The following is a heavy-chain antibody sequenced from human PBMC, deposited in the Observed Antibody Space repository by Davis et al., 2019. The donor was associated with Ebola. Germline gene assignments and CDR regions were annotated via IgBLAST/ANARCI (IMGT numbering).Heavy chain of an antibody. CDR3: AKQRGVGAIDYDY. CDR2: IYSGGST. Sequence: GESLKISCAASGFTVSSNYMSWVRQAPGKGLEWVSVIYSGGSTYYADSVKGRFTISRDNAENSLYLQMNSLRADDTAVYYCAKQRGVGAIDYDYWGRGTVVTVSS. V-gene: IGHV3-53*01. CDR1: GFTVSSNY. J-gene: IGHJ4*02. D-gene: IGHD1-26*01.